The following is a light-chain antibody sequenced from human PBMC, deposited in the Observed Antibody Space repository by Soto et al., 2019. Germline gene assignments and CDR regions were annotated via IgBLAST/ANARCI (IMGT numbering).Light chain of an antibody. CDR2: LDGSGRY. J-gene: IGLJ1*01. Sequence: QLVLTQSSSASASVGSSDKLTCTLSSGHSTYIIAWHQQQPGKAPRYLMKLDGSGRYNRWSGVPDRFSGSSSGADRYPTISNLRFEDEADYYCETWDTNIRVFGTGTKLTAL. CDR3: ETWDTNIRV. CDR1: SGHSTYI. V-gene: IGLV4-60*02.